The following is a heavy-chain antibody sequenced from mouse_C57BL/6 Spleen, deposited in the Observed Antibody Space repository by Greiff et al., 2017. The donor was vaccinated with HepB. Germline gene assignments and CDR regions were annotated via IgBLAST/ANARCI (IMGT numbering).Heavy chain of an antibody. CDR1: GYTFTSYT. J-gene: IGHJ1*03. V-gene: IGHV1-4*01. Sequence: QVQLKESGAELARPGASVKMSCKASGYTFTSYTMHWVKQRPGQGLEWIGYINPSSGYTKYNQKFKDKATLTADKSSSTAYMQLSSLTSEDSAVYYCARSYDGYYGYFDVWGTGTTVTVSS. CDR2: INPSSGYT. D-gene: IGHD2-3*01. CDR3: ARSYDGYYGYFDV.